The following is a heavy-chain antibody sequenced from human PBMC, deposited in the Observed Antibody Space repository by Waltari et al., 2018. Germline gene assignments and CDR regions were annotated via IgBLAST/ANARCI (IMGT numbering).Heavy chain of an antibody. CDR1: GGSISSSSYY. V-gene: IGHV4-39*07. J-gene: IGHJ6*02. Sequence: QLQLQESGPGLVKPSETLSLTCTVSGGSISSSSYYWGWIRQPPGKGLEWIGSIYYSGSTYYNPSLKSRVTISVDTSKNQFSLKLSSVTAADTAVYYCAREQWELPKYYYYGMDVWGQGTLVTVSS. CDR2: IYYSGST. D-gene: IGHD1-26*01. CDR3: AREQWELPKYYYYGMDV.